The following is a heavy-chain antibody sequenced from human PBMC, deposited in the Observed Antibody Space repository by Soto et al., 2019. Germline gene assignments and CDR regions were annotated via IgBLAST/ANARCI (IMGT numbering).Heavy chain of an antibody. CDR1: GGSISSSSYY. Sequence: SETLSLTCTVSGGSISSSSYYWGWIRQPPGKGLEWIGSIYYSGSTYYNPSLKSRVTISVDTSKNQFSLKLSSVTAADTAVYYCATYIAARPPYSMDVWGQGTTVTVSS. J-gene: IGHJ6*02. CDR2: IYYSGST. V-gene: IGHV4-39*01. CDR3: ATYIAARPPYSMDV. D-gene: IGHD6-6*01.